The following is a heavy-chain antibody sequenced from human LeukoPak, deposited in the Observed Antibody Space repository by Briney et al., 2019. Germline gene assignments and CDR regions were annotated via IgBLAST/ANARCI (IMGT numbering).Heavy chain of an antibody. CDR2: ISGSGGST. Sequence: GGSLRLSCAASGFTFSSYAMSWVRQAPGKGLEWVSGISGSGGSTFYADSVKGRFTISRDNSKNTLYLQMNSLRAEDTAVYYCARGFVTQQLEWGQGTLVTVSS. CDR3: ARGFVTQQLE. V-gene: IGHV3-23*01. J-gene: IGHJ4*02. D-gene: IGHD6-13*01. CDR1: GFTFSSYA.